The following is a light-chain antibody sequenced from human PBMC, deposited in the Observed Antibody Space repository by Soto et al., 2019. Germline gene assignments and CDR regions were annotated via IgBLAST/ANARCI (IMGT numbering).Light chain of an antibody. CDR1: QSVRGN. CDR2: GAS. J-gene: IGKJ5*01. V-gene: IGKV3-15*01. CDR3: QQYNNWPFIT. Sequence: EIVMTQSPATLSVSPGERATLSCRSSQSVRGNLAWYQQKPGQSPRLLFYGASSRATGIPVRFSGSGSGTEFTLTISSLQSADFAVYYCQQYNNWPFITFGQGTRLEI.